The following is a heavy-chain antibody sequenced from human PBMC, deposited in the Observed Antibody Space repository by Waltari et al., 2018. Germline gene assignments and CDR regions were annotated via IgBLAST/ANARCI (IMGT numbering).Heavy chain of an antibody. Sequence: QVQLQESGPGLVKPAETLSLTCSVSGYLISRGYFWGWIRQPPGKGLEWIGNTYYSGLTYYTPSLQSRVTISLDTAKNHFSLKLSSVTAADTAIYYCARDRGGGLGDAFDVWGQGTVVIVSS. CDR3: ARDRGGGLGDAFDV. V-gene: IGHV4-38-2*02. D-gene: IGHD3-10*01. J-gene: IGHJ3*01. CDR1: GYLISRGYF. CDR2: TYYSGLT.